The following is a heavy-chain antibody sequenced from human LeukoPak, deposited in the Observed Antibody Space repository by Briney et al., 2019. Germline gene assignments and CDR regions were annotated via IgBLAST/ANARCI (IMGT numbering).Heavy chain of an antibody. CDR3: ASYSSSAHSDY. D-gene: IGHD6-13*01. Sequence: PSETLSLTCAVYGGSFSNYHWSWIRQPPGKGLEWIGYIYYSGSTYYNPSLKSRVTISVDTSKNQFSLKLSSVTAADTAVYYCASYSSSAHSDYWGQGTLVTVSS. CDR1: GGSFSNYH. J-gene: IGHJ4*02. V-gene: IGHV4-30-4*01. CDR2: IYYSGST.